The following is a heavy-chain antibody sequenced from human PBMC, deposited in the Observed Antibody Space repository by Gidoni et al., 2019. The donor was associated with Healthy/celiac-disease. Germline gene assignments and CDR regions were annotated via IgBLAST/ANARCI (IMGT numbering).Heavy chain of an antibody. D-gene: IGHD3-3*01. CDR2: ISSSSSNI. Sequence: EVELVESGGDLVQPGGSLRLSCAASGFTFRSYTMNWVRQAPGKGLEWVSYISSSSSNIYYADAVKGRFTISRDNAKNSLYLQMNSLRAEDTAVYYCARLSSPWSGYYLGYFDYWGQGTLVTVSS. CDR3: ARLSSPWSGYYLGYFDY. V-gene: IGHV3-48*01. CDR1: GFTFRSYT. J-gene: IGHJ4*02.